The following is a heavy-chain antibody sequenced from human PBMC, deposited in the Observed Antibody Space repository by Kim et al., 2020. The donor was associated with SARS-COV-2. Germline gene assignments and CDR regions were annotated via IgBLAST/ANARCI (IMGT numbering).Heavy chain of an antibody. V-gene: IGHV4-4*07. J-gene: IGHJ4*02. D-gene: IGHD3-22*01. Sequence: PSLKSRVPMSVAPSKNQFSLKLSSVTAADTAVYYCARVGPDDSSGYYWDYWGQGTLVTVSS. CDR3: ARVGPDDSSGYYWDY.